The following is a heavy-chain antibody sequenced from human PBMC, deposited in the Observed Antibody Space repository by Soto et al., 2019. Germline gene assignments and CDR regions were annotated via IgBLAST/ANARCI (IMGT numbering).Heavy chain of an antibody. CDR2: IKSKTDGATP. CDR3: TTYSYSSMTVVRFDH. J-gene: IGHJ4*01. V-gene: IGHV3-15*07. Sequence: GGSLRLSCTASGFTFSNAWINWVRQAPGKGLEWVGRIKSKTDGATPDYAAPVKGRFAISRDDSKNMVYLQMNSLKTEDTGIYYCTTYSYSSMTVVRFDHWVHGALGTLSS. CDR1: GFTFSNAW. D-gene: IGHD1-26*01.